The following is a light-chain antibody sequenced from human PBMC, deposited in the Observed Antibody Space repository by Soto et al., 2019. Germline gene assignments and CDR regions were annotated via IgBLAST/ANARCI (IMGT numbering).Light chain of an antibody. CDR1: QSVSSY. V-gene: IGKV3-11*01. J-gene: IGKJ5*01. CDR3: QQYNNWPLT. CDR2: DAS. Sequence: LVFTHSPATLSFSPVERATLSCMASQSVSSYLSWYQQKPGQAPRLLIYDASTRATGVPARFSGGGSGTEFTLTITSLQSEDFAVYWCQQYNNWPLTFGPGTRLENK.